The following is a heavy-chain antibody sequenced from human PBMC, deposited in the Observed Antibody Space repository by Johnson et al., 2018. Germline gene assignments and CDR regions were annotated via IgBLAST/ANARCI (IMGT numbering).Heavy chain of an antibody. V-gene: IGHV3-49*05. CDR2: ITRKADGGTT. CDR3: TCDPSWTYGQGGGGCES. Sequence: VQLVESGGGLVKPGRSLRLSCTVSGFTFGDYAITWFRQAPGKGLEWVGFITRKADGGTTEYGASVRDKFSISRDDSKNIAYLHMNSLKTEDTSGCFCTCDPSWTYGQGGGGCESWGQGKMGTVSS. D-gene: IGHD2-21*01. J-gene: IGHJ3*01. CDR1: GFTFGDYA.